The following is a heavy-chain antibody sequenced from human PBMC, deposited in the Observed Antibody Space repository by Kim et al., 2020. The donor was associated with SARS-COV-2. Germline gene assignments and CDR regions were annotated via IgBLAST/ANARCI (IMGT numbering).Heavy chain of an antibody. D-gene: IGHD2-2*01. J-gene: IGHJ6*02. V-gene: IGHV3-15*01. CDR3: SSTTSYYYYGMDV. CDR2: IKSKTDGGTT. Sequence: GGSLRLSCAASGFTFSNAWMSWVRQAPGKGLEWVGRIKSKTDGGTTDYAAPVKGRFTISRDDSKNTLYLQMNSLKTEDTAVYYCSSTTSYYYYGMDVWGQGTTVPVSS. CDR1: GFTFSNAW.